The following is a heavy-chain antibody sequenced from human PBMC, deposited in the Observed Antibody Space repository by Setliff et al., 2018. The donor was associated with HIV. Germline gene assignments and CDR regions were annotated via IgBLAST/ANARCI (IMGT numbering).Heavy chain of an antibody. CDR2: IDAGNRNT. Sequence: ASVKVSCKASGYTFTNYAMHWVRQAPGQRLEWMGWIDAGNRNTEYSQEFQGRVTITRDTSASTAYMELSSLRSEDMAVYYCAILGGWGLNYWGQGTLVTVSS. D-gene: IGHD3-16*01. CDR3: AILGGWGLNY. J-gene: IGHJ4*02. V-gene: IGHV1-3*03. CDR1: GYTFTNYA.